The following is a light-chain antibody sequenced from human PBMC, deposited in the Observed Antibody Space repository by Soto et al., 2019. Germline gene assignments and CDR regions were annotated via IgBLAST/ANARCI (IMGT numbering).Light chain of an antibody. CDR1: QSVSSTY. J-gene: IGKJ1*01. V-gene: IGKV3-20*01. CDR2: GAS. CDR3: HQSGSSTGT. Sequence: EIVLTQSPGTLSLSPGERATLSCRASQSVSSTYLAWYQQRPGQAPRLLVYGASSRATGIPDRFCGSGSGTDFTLTISRLEPEDFAVYYCHQSGSSTGTFGQGTKVEI.